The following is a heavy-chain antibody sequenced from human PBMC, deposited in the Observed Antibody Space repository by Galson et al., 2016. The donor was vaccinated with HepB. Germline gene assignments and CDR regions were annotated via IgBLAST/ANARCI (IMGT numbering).Heavy chain of an antibody. D-gene: IGHD4-11*01. CDR2: ISSSNSYI. Sequence: SLRLSCAASGFTFSSYSMNWVRQAPGKGLEWVSSISSSNSYIYYADSVKGRFTISRDNAKNSLYLQMNSLRAEDTAVYYCARPSLYSKGAPDYWGQGTLVTVSS. CDR1: GFTFSSYS. CDR3: ARPSLYSKGAPDY. V-gene: IGHV3-21*01. J-gene: IGHJ4*02.